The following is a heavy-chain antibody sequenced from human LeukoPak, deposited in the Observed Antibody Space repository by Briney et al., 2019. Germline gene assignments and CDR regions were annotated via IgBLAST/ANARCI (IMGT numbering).Heavy chain of an antibody. V-gene: IGHV1-46*01. D-gene: IGHD4-17*01. CDR3: ARDPYGDYVLDY. CDR1: GSTFTSYY. J-gene: IGHJ4*01. Sequence: ASVKVSCKASGSTFTSYYMHWVRQARGQGPEWMGIINPSGGSTSYAQKFQGRVTMTRDMSTSIVYMELSSLRSEDTAVYYCARDPYGDYVLDYWGQEPWSPSPQ. CDR2: INPSGGST.